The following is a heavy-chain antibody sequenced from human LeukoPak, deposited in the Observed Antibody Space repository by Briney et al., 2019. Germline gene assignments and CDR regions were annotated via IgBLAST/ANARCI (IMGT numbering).Heavy chain of an antibody. V-gene: IGHV1-18*01. CDR2: ISAYNGNT. Sequence: ASVKVSCKASGYTFTIYNISWVRQAPGQGLEWMGWISAYNGNTNYAQKLQGRVTMTTDTSTSTAYMELRSLRSDDTAVYYCARDLVIGYCSSTSCHPGYWGQGTLVTVSS. D-gene: IGHD2-2*01. CDR3: ARDLVIGYCSSTSCHPGY. CDR1: GYTFTIYN. J-gene: IGHJ4*02.